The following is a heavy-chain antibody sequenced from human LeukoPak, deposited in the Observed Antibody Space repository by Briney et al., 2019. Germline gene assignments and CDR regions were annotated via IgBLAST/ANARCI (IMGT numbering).Heavy chain of an antibody. V-gene: IGHV4-61*02. J-gene: IGHJ3*02. CDR2: IYTSGST. CDR1: GRSISSGSYY. D-gene: IGHD3-16*02. CDR3: ARGKKDYVWGTYRYRAFDI. Sequence: PSETLSLTCTVSGRSISSGSYYWSWIRQPAGKGLEWIGRIYTSGSTNYNPSLKSRVTISVDTSKNQFSLKLSSVTAADTAVYYCARGKKDYVWGTYRYRAFDIWGQGTMVTVSS.